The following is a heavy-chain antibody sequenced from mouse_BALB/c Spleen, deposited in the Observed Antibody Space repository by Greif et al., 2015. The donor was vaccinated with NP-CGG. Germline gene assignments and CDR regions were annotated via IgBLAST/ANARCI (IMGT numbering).Heavy chain of an antibody. D-gene: IGHD1-1*01. CDR2: IDPENGDT. Sequence: EVKLQESGAELVRSGASVKLSCTASGFNIKDYYMHWVKQRPEQGLEWIGWIDPENGDTEYAPKFQGKATMTADTSSNTAYLQLSSLTSEDTAVYYCNAWGGRSDYWGQGTTLTVSS. V-gene: IGHV14-4*02. CDR3: NAWGGRSDY. J-gene: IGHJ2*01. CDR1: GFNIKDYY.